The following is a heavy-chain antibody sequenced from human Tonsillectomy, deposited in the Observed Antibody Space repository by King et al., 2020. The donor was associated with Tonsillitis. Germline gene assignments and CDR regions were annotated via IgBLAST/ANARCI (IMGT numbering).Heavy chain of an antibody. D-gene: IGHD3-9*01. V-gene: IGHV3-30*04. CDR3: ARDRADILTGYSTDYYYGMDV. Sequence: VQLVESGGGEVQPGRSLRLSCAASGFTFSSYAMHWVRQAPGKGLEWVAVISYDGSNKYYADSVKGRFTISRGNSKNTLYLQMTSLRAEDTAVYYCARDRADILTGYSTDYYYGMDVWGQGTTVTVSS. CDR1: GFTFSSYA. CDR2: ISYDGSNK. J-gene: IGHJ6*02.